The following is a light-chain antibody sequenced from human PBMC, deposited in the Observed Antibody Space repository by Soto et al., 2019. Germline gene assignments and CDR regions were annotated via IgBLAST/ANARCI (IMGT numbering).Light chain of an antibody. Sequence: QSVLTQPPSVSAAPGQKVTISCSGSSSNIGNNYVSWYQQLPGTAPKLLIYDNNKRPSGIPDRFSGSKSGTSATLGITGLQTGDEADYYCGTWDSSVWVFGGGTKVTVL. CDR3: GTWDSSVWV. V-gene: IGLV1-51*01. J-gene: IGLJ3*02. CDR1: SSNIGNNY. CDR2: DNN.